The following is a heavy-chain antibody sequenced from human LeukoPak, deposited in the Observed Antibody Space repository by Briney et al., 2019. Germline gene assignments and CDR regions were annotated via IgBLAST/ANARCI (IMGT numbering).Heavy chain of an antibody. CDR2: IWYDGSNT. V-gene: IGHV3-33*01. J-gene: IGHJ4*02. D-gene: IGHD3-22*01. CDR3: AREPGYDSSGYFDY. CDR1: GFTFSSYG. Sequence: GGSLRLSCAASGFTFSSYGMHWVRQAPGKGLEWVAVIWYDGSNTYYADSVTGRFTISRDNSKNTLYLQMNSLRAEDTAVYYCAREPGYDSSGYFDYWGQGTLVTVSS.